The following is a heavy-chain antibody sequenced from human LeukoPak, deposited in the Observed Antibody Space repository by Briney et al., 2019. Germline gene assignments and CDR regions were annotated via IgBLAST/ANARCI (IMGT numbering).Heavy chain of an antibody. CDR2: IKQDGSEK. D-gene: IGHD3-16*02. V-gene: IGHV3-7*01. CDR1: GFTFSSYW. CDR3: AGAPHDYVWGSYRSSLDY. Sequence: GGSLRLSCAASGFTFSSYWMSWVRQAPGKGLEWVANIKQDGSEKYYVDSVKGRFTISRDNAKNSLYLQMNSLRAEDTAVYYCAGAPHDYVWGSYRSSLDYWGQGTLVTVSS. J-gene: IGHJ4*02.